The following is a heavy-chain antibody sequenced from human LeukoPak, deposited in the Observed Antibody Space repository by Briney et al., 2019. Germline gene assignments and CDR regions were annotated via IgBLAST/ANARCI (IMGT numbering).Heavy chain of an antibody. CDR2: IIPIFGTA. J-gene: IGHJ4*02. Sequence: ETSVKVSCKASGGTFSSYAISWVRQAPGQGLEWMGGIIPIFGTANYAQKFQGRVTITADESTSTAYMELSSLRSEDTAVYYCARDARSGYGESFDYWGQGTLVAVSS. V-gene: IGHV1-69*13. CDR3: ARDARSGYGESFDY. D-gene: IGHD5-12*01. CDR1: GGTFSSYA.